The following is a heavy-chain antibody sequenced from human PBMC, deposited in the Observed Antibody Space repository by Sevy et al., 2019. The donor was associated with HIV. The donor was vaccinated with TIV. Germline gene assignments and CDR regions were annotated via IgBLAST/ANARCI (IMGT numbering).Heavy chain of an antibody. CDR1: GFSFDSYG. CDR2: ISYDGSNK. Sequence: GGSLRLSCAVSGFSFDSYGMTWVRQAPGKGLEWVAVISYDGSNKYYADSVKGRFTISRDNSKNTLYLQMNSLRAEDTAVYYCAKSQRDFVYWELLSFDYWGQGTLVTVSS. V-gene: IGHV3-30*18. J-gene: IGHJ4*02. D-gene: IGHD1-26*01. CDR3: AKSQRDFVYWELLSFDY.